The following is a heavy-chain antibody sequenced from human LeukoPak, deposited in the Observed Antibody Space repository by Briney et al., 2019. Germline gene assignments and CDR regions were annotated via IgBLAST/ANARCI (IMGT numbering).Heavy chain of an antibody. Sequence: SETLSLTCTVSGGSISSGGYYWSWIRQHPGEGLEWIGYVYYSGSTPYNPSLKSRVTISIDTSKNQFSLKLSSVTAADAAVYYCARATTITDYWGQGTLVTVSS. CDR3: ARATTITDY. CDR1: GGSISSGGYY. V-gene: IGHV4-31*03. CDR2: VYYSGST. D-gene: IGHD5-12*01. J-gene: IGHJ4*02.